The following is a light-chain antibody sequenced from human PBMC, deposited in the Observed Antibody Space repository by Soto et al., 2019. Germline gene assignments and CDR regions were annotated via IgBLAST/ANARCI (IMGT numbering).Light chain of an antibody. J-gene: IGKJ1*01. CDR1: QSVSSH. V-gene: IGKV3-15*01. CDR3: QQYDNWPPEGT. Sequence: EILMTQSPATLSVSPGGRATLSCRASQSVSSHLAWYQQKPGQAPRLLIFGASTRATGIPARFSGSGSGTDFTLTINSLQSEDFAIYSCQQYDNWPPEGTFGQGTRVEI. CDR2: GAS.